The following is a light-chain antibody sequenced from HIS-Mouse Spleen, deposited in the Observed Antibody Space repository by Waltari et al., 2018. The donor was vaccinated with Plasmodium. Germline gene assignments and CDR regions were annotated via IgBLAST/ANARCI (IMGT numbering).Light chain of an antibody. CDR2: AAS. Sequence: ALQTTQSPPSLSVPAGDTVPITCRASKGIRNDLGWYQQKPGKAPKLLISAASSLQSGVPSRFSGSGSGTDFTLTISSLQPEDFATYYCLQDYNYPYTFGQGTKLEIK. V-gene: IGKV1-6*01. CDR1: KGIRND. J-gene: IGKJ2*01. CDR3: LQDYNYPYT.